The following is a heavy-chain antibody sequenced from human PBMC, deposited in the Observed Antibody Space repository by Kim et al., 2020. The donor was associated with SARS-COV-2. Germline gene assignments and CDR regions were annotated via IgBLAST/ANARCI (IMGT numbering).Heavy chain of an antibody. J-gene: IGHJ6*02. V-gene: IGHV3-23*01. Sequence: GGSLRLSCAASGFTFSSYAMSWVRQAPGKGLEWVSAISGSGGSTYYADSVKGRFTISRDNSKNTLYLQMNSLRAEDTAVYYCAKSIVVVVAATRHYYYYGMDVWGQGTTVTVSS. D-gene: IGHD2-15*01. CDR3: AKSIVVVVAATRHYYYYGMDV. CDR1: GFTFSSYA. CDR2: ISGSGGST.